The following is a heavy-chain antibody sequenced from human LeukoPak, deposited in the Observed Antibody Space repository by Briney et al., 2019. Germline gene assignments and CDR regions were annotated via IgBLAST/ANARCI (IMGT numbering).Heavy chain of an antibody. CDR1: GFIFSSHG. J-gene: IGHJ4*02. CDR3: VKARHQSIVVAGEAYYFDS. Sequence: GGSLRLSCAASGFIFSSHGMNWVRQAPGKGLEGVAHIRQDGNEMCYVDSVKGRFTISRDNSKNTLYLQMNRLRAEDTAVYYCVKARHQSIVVAGEAYYFDSWGQGTLVTVSS. D-gene: IGHD6-13*01. CDR2: IRQDGNEM. V-gene: IGHV3-7*01.